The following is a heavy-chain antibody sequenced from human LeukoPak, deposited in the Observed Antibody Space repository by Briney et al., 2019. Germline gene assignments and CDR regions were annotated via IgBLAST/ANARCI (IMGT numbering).Heavy chain of an antibody. CDR2: IIPIFGIA. V-gene: IGHV1-69*04. D-gene: IGHD5-12*01. Sequence: AASVKVSCKASGGTFSSYAISWVRQAPGQGLEWMGRIIPIFGIANYAQKFQGRVTITADKSTSTAYMELSSLRSEDTAVYYCARGAEASRLYGMDVWGQGTTVTVSS. J-gene: IGHJ6*02. CDR1: GGTFSSYA. CDR3: ARGAEASRLYGMDV.